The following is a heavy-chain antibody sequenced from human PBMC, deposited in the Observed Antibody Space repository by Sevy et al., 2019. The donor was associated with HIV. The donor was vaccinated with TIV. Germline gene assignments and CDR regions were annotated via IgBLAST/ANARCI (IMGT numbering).Heavy chain of an antibody. Sequence: GGSLRLSCAASGFTFSSYAMSWVRQAPGKGLEWVSVISGSGGRTYYADSVKGRFTISRDNSKNTLYLQMNSLRAEDTAVYYCAKQYSSGWYHFDYWGQGTLVTVSS. CDR2: ISGSGGRT. V-gene: IGHV3-23*01. CDR1: GFTFSSYA. J-gene: IGHJ4*02. CDR3: AKQYSSGWYHFDY. D-gene: IGHD6-19*01.